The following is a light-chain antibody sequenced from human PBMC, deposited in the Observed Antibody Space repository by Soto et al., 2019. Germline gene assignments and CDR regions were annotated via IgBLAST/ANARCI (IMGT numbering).Light chain of an antibody. CDR1: SSDVGGYNY. J-gene: IGLJ1*01. CDR2: DVS. Sequence: QSALTQPASVSGSPGQSITISCTGTSSDVGGYNYVSWYQQHPGKAPKLMIYDVSNRPSGVSNRFSGSKSGNTASQTISGLQAEDEADYYCGSYTSSSTYVFGTGTKLTVL. V-gene: IGLV2-14*01. CDR3: GSYTSSSTYV.